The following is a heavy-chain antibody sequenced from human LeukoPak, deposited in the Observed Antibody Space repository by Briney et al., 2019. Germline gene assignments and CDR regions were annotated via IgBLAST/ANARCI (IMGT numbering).Heavy chain of an antibody. V-gene: IGHV4-34*01. CDR1: GGSFSGYY. CDR3: ARAPRDCSGGSCYLDI. D-gene: IGHD2-15*01. J-gene: IGHJ3*02. CDR2: INHSGST. Sequence: SETLSLTCAVYGGSFSGYYWSWIRQPPGKGLEWIGEINHSGSTNYNPPLKSRVTISVDTSKNQFSLKLSSVTAADTAVYYCARAPRDCSGGSCYLDIWGQGTMVTVSS.